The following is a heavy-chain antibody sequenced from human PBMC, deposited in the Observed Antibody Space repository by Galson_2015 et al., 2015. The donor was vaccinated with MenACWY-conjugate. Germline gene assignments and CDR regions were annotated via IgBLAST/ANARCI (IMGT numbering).Heavy chain of an antibody. Sequence: SLRLSCAASGFTFSSYSMHWVRQAPGKGLEWVAFIRYDGSNKYYADSVKGRFTISRDNSKNTLYLQMNSLKTEDTAVYYCTTTTVTTLGADYWGQGTLVTVSS. CDR3: TTTTVTTLGADY. CDR1: GFTFSSYS. V-gene: IGHV3-30*02. D-gene: IGHD4-17*01. CDR2: IRYDGSNK. J-gene: IGHJ4*02.